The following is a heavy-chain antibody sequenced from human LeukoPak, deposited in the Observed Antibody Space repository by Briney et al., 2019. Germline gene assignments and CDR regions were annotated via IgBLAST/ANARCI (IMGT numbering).Heavy chain of an antibody. CDR3: ARESAYCGGDCSMDV. Sequence: PGGSLRLSCAASGFTVSSYSMNWVRQTPGKGLEWVSSISSSSSYIYDADSVKGRFTISRDNAKNSLYLQMNSLRAEDTAVYYCARESAYCGGDCSMDVWGQGTTVTVSS. CDR1: GFTVSSYS. J-gene: IGHJ6*02. CDR2: ISSSSSYI. D-gene: IGHD2-21*02. V-gene: IGHV3-21*01.